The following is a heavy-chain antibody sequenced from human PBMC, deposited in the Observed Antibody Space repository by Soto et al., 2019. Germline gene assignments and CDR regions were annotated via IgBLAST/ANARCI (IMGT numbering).Heavy chain of an antibody. CDR2: ISHGGSP. V-gene: IGHV4-30-2*01. CDR1: GGSVSSGVFS. CDR3: ARGHYYYAMDV. Sequence: QLKLQESGSGVVKPSQTLSLTCAVSGGSVSSGVFSWNWIRQPPGQGLEWIGYISHGGSPHYTPSLRGRVSIAVDRSTNVVALNLSSMTPADTAVYFGARGHYYYAMDVWGQGTTVTVSS. J-gene: IGHJ6*02.